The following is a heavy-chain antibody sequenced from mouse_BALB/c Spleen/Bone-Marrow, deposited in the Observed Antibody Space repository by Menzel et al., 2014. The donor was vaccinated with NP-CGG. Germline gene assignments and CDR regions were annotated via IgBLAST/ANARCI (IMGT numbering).Heavy chain of an antibody. J-gene: IGHJ2*01. D-gene: IGHD2-3*01. V-gene: IGHV1-4*01. CDR2: INPSSGYT. CDR1: GYTFTTYT. CDR3: ARRDDGYGFFDY. Sequence: QVQLQQSGAELARPGASVKMSCRASGYTFTTYTIHWVRQRPGQGLEWIAYINPSSGYTNYIQKFKDKATLTADKSSSTAYMQLSSLTSEDSAVYYCARRDDGYGFFDYWGQGTTLTVSS.